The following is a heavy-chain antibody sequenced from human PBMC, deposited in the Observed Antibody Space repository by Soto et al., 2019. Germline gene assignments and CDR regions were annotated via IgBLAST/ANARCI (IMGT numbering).Heavy chain of an antibody. V-gene: IGHV4-30-4*01. Sequence: QVQLQESGPGLVKPSQTLSLTCTVSGGSINSGDYYWSWIRQPPGKGLEWIGYIYYSGSTYYNPSLKSRVSISADTSKTQFSRKLSSVTAADTAVYYCARAKGLVTVTTSWFDPWGQGTLVTGSS. D-gene: IGHD4-17*01. J-gene: IGHJ5*02. CDR2: IYYSGST. CDR3: ARAKGLVTVTTSWFDP. CDR1: GGSINSGDYY.